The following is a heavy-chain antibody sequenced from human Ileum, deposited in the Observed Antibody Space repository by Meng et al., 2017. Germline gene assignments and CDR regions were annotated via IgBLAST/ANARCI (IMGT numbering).Heavy chain of an antibody. J-gene: IGHJ4*02. V-gene: IGHV3-72*01. CDR1: GFTISNYW. CDR2: SRSIVSSYTT. CDR3: TAGRGGSAPSDY. Sequence: SLMISCAASGFTISNYWMNWVRQAPGEGLEWVGRSRSIVSSYTTEYAASVRGRFTVSRDESKNLFYLQMDNLRSDDTGVYYCTAGRGGSAPSDYWGQGTLVTVSS. D-gene: IGHD1-26*01.